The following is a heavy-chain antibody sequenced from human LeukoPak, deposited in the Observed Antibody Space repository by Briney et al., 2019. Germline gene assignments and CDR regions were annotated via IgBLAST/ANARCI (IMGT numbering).Heavy chain of an antibody. Sequence: SETLSPTCTVSGGSISSYYWSWIRQPAGKGLEWIGRIYPSGSTHYNPSLKSRVTRSVDTSKDQFSLKLSSVTAADTAVYYCASSRWYGDYVDYWGQGTLVTVSS. J-gene: IGHJ4*02. V-gene: IGHV4-4*07. CDR2: IYPSGST. D-gene: IGHD4-17*01. CDR1: GGSISSYY. CDR3: ASSRWYGDYVDY.